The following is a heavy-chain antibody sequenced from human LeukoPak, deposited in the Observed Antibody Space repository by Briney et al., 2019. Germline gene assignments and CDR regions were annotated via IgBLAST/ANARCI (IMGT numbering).Heavy chain of an antibody. V-gene: IGHV4-59*12. CDR1: GDSFSSYY. D-gene: IGHD6-13*01. Sequence: PSETLSLTCTFSGDSFSSYYWTWIRQPPGMGLEWIGHIVYSGTTNYNPSLKSRVTMSVDTSKNQFSLKLSSVTAADTAVYYCASGSFKSSWNSWGQGTLVTVSS. CDR3: ASGSFKSSWNS. CDR2: IVYSGTT. J-gene: IGHJ4*02.